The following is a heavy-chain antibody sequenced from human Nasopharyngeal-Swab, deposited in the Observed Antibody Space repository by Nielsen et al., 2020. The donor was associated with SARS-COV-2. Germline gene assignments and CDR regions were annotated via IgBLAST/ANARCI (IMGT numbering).Heavy chain of an antibody. CDR1: GGTFSSYA. Sequence: SVQVSCKASGGTFSSYAISWVRQAPGQGLEWMGGIIPILGIANYAQKFQGRVTITADKSTRTAYMELSSLRSEDTAVYYCASGASFLEWFAAPPYYYGMDVWGQGTTVTVSS. J-gene: IGHJ6*02. D-gene: IGHD3-3*01. CDR3: ASGASFLEWFAAPPYYYGMDV. CDR2: IIPILGIA. V-gene: IGHV1-69*10.